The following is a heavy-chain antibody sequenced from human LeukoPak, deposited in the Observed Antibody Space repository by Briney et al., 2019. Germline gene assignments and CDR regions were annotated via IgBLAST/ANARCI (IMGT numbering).Heavy chain of an antibody. CDR3: AKDRGSGWLFDY. CDR1: GFTFSSYA. Sequence: GGSLRLSCAASGFTFSSYAMSRVRQAPGKGLEWVSAISGSGGSTYYADSVKGRFTISRDNSKNTLYLQMNSLRAEDTAVYYCAKDRGSGWLFDYWGQGTLVTVSS. D-gene: IGHD6-19*01. CDR2: ISGSGGST. J-gene: IGHJ4*02. V-gene: IGHV3-23*01.